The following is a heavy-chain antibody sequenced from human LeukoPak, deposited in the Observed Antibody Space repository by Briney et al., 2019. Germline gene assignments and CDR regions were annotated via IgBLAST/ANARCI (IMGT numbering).Heavy chain of an antibody. D-gene: IGHD6-13*01. V-gene: IGHV3-23*01. CDR2: ISGSGDST. CDR3: VKXRSGTIAAGNY. CDR1: GFTFTNYA. Sequence: GGSLRLSCAASGFTFTNYAMSWVRQAPGKGLDWVSAISGSGDSTYYADSVKGRFTISRDDSKNTLYLQMDSLRAEDTAVYYCVKXRSGTIAAGNYWGQGTLVTVSS. J-gene: IGHJ4*02.